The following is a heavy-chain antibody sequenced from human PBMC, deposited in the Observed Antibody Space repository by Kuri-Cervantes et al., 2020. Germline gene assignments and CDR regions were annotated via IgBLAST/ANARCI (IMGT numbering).Heavy chain of an antibody. J-gene: IGHJ6*02. D-gene: IGHD6-13*01. CDR3: ARDGGSSSWYSLDGGMDV. CDR2: ISWNSGSI. CDR1: GFTFDDYA. Sequence: GGSLRLSCAASGFTFDDYAMHWVRQAPGKGLKWVSGISWNSGSIGYADSVKGRFTISRDNAKNSLYLQMNSLRAEDTAVYYCARDGGSSSWYSLDGGMDVWGQGTTVTVSS. V-gene: IGHV3-9*01.